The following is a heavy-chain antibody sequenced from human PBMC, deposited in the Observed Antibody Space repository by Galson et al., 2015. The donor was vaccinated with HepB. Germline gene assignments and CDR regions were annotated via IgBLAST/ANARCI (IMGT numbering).Heavy chain of an antibody. V-gene: IGHV1-69*10. J-gene: IGHJ6*02. Sequence: SVKVSCKASGGTFSSYAISWVRQAPGQGLEWMGGIILILGIANYAQKFQGRVTITADKSTSTAYMELSSLRSEDTAVYYCARAVVAATIHYYYYAMDVWGQGTTVTVSS. CDR2: IILILGIA. CDR3: ARAVVAATIHYYYYAMDV. D-gene: IGHD2-15*01. CDR1: GGTFSSYA.